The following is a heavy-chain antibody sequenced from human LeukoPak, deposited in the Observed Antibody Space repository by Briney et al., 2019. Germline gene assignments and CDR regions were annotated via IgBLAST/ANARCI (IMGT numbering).Heavy chain of an antibody. CDR3: AKDRSSARALVGAYYFDY. CDR1: GFTFSTHS. Sequence: GGSLRLSCAASGFTFSTHSMNWVRQAPGKGLEWVSSISFSGDYIYYADSVKGRFTISRDNSKNTLYLQMNSLRAEDTAVYYCAKDRSSARALVGAYYFDYWGQGTLVTVSS. D-gene: IGHD1-26*01. V-gene: IGHV3-21*01. J-gene: IGHJ4*02. CDR2: ISFSGDYI.